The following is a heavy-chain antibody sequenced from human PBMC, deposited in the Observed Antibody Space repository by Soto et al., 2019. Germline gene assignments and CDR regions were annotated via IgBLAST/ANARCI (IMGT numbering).Heavy chain of an antibody. CDR1: GVSISSYY. J-gene: IGHJ5*01. D-gene: IGHD3-10*02. V-gene: IGHV4-59*01. Sequence: SETLSLTCTVSGVSISSYYWSWIRQPPGKGLEWIGFIFYSGSTSYNPSLKSRVTISIDTSEYQFSLKLNSVTAADTAVYYCASMIGDPVLSFDSWGQGTLVTVSS. CDR2: IFYSGST. CDR3: ASMIGDPVLSFDS.